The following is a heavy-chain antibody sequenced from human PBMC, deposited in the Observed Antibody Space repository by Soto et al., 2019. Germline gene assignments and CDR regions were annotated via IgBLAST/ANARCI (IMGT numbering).Heavy chain of an antibody. CDR2: IVVGSGNT. CDR1: GFTFTSSA. CDR3: AAKVDSSGRKRNY. Sequence: SVKVSCKASGFTFTSSAVQWVRQARGQRLEWIGWIVVGSGNTNYAQKFQERVTITRDMSTSTAYMELSSLRSEDTAVYYCAAKVDSSGRKRNYWGQGTLVTVSS. J-gene: IGHJ4*02. V-gene: IGHV1-58*01. D-gene: IGHD3-22*01.